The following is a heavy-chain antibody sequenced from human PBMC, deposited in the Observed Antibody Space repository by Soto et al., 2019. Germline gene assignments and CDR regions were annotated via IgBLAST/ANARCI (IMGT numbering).Heavy chain of an antibody. CDR2: INPNSGDT. Sequence: QVQLVHSGTEVKRPGDSVKVSCKASGYTFTGYYVHWVRQATGQGLEWMGWINPNSGDTYLAQRFQGRVTMNRDTSIGTAYMELRGLTSDDTAEYYCAKGGAIVAAGTRVYLYNAMDVWGQGTTVTVSS. CDR1: GYTFTGYY. CDR3: AKGGAIVAAGTRVYLYNAMDV. V-gene: IGHV1-2*02. D-gene: IGHD1-26*01. J-gene: IGHJ6*02.